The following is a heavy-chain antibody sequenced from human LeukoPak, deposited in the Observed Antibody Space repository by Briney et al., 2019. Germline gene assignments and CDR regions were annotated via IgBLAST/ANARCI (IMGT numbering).Heavy chain of an antibody. CDR2: IYYSGST. D-gene: IGHD6-6*01. CDR1: GGSISSGGYY. J-gene: IGHJ6*02. V-gene: IGHV4-31*03. CDR3: ARGALEYSSPYYYYYGMDI. Sequence: SQTLSLTCTVSGGSISSGGYYWSWIRQHPGKGLEWIGYIYYSGSTYYNPSLKSRVTISVDTSKNQFSLKLSSVTAADTAVYYCARGALEYSSPYYYYYGMDIWGQGTTVTVSS.